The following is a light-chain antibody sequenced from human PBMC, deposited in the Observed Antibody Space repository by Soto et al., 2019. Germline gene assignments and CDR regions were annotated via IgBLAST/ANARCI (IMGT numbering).Light chain of an antibody. CDR3: QTWGSGIVV. J-gene: IGLJ2*01. Sequence: QPVRTQSPSASASLGASVKLTCTLSSGHNNYAMAWHQQQSEKGPRYLMKLNSDGSHSKGDGIPDRFSGSSSGAERYLTISSLQSEDEADYYCQTWGSGIVVFGGGTKLTVL. CDR2: LNSDGSH. V-gene: IGLV4-69*01. CDR1: SGHNNYA.